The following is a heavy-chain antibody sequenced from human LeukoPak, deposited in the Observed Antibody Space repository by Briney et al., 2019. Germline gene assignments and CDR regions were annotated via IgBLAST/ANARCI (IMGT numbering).Heavy chain of an antibody. J-gene: IGHJ6*02. CDR1: GYTLTELS. CDR2: FDPEDGKT. D-gene: IGHD6-13*01. CDR3: ATGYLVTAGLMDV. Sequence: ASVKVSCKVSGYTLTELSMFWVRQAPGKGLEWMGSFDPEDGKTVYAQKFQGRVTMTEDTSTDTGYMELSSLRSEDTAVYYCATGYLVTAGLMDVWGQGTTVTVSS. V-gene: IGHV1-24*01.